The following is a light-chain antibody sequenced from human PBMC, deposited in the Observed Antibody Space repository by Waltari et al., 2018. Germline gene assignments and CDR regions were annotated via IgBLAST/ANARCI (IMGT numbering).Light chain of an antibody. CDR1: SSDVGCYNL. Sequence: QSALTQPASVSGSPGQSITISCTGTSSDVGCYNLVSWYQQHPGKAPKLMIYEVSKRPSGVSNRFSGSKSGNTASLTISGLQAEDEADYYCCSYAGSSTSVFGTGTKVTVL. J-gene: IGLJ1*01. V-gene: IGLV2-23*02. CDR3: CSYAGSSTSV. CDR2: EVS.